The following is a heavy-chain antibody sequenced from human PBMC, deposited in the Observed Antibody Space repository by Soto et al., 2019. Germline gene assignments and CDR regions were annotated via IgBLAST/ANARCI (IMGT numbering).Heavy chain of an antibody. CDR3: ARRRLVTNTTRVLGITIWDY. V-gene: IGHV3-33*01. CDR2: IWYDGGNK. D-gene: IGHD3-16*01. J-gene: IGHJ4*02. CDR1: GFTFSSYG. Sequence: SGGSLRLSCAASGFTFSSYGMHWVRQAPGKGLEWVAVIWYDGGNKYYADSVKGRFTISRDNSKNTLYLQMNSLRADDTAVYYWARRRLVTNTTRVLGITIWDYWGQGTLVTVSS.